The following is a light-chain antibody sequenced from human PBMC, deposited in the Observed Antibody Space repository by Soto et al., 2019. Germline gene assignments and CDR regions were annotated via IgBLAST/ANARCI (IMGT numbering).Light chain of an antibody. V-gene: IGKV3-15*01. J-gene: IGKJ1*01. CDR2: GAS. CDR3: QQYYNWWT. CDR1: QSVGSN. Sequence: EIVMTQSPATLSVSPGGRATISYRASQSVGSNLAWYQQKPGQAPRLLIYGASTRFTGIPARFSGSGSGTEFTLTISSLQSEEFADYHCQQYYNWWTFGQGTKVDIK.